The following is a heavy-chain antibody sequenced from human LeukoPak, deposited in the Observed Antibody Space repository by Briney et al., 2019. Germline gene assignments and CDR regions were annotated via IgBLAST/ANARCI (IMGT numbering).Heavy chain of an antibody. J-gene: IGHJ6*03. CDR1: GGSISNYY. V-gene: IGHV4-59*01. CDR3: ATLPNYYYYYMDV. Sequence: PSETLSLTCTVSGGSISNYYWSWIRQPPGKGLEWIGYIYYSGSTNYNPSLKSRVTISVDTSKNQFSLKLSSVTAADTAVYYCATLPNYYYYYMDVWGKGTTVTVSS. CDR2: IYYSGST.